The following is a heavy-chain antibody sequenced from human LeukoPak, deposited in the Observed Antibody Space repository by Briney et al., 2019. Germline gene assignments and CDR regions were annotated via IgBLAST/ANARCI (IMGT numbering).Heavy chain of an antibody. D-gene: IGHD5-24*01. V-gene: IGHV3-21*01. J-gene: IGHJ1*01. CDR3: ASLAGYNYFQH. CDR1: GFTFSSYS. CDR2: ISSSSSYI. Sequence: GGSLRLSCAASGFTFSSYSMNWVRQAPGKGLEWVSSISSSSSYIYYADSVKGRFTISRDNAKNSLYLQMNSLRAEDTALYYCASLAGYNYFQHWGQGTLVTVSS.